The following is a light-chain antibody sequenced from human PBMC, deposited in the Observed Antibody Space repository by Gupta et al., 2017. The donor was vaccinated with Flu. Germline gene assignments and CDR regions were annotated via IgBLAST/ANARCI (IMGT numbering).Light chain of an antibody. CDR1: SSDVGGYDY. J-gene: IGLJ1*01. CDR3: NSYTSSSTGV. Sequence: HSALNQPASVSGSPRQSLSISCTGSSSDVGGYDYVSWYPQHAGKAPKLIIPDVSHRPSGISNRFSGSKSGPTASLTITAHHTDDEADYYCNSYTSSSTGVFGSGTKVTVL. CDR2: DVS. V-gene: IGLV2-14*03.